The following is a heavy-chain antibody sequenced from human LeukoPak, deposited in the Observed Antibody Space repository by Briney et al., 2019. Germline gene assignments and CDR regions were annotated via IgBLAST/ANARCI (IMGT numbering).Heavy chain of an antibody. V-gene: IGHV3-48*03. Sequence: GGSLRLSCAASGFTFSSYEMNWVRQAPGKGLEWVSYISSSGSTIYYADSVKGRFTISRDNAKNSLYLQMNSLRAEDTAVYYCARTSFPKNYYGSYVWGEGTTVTVSS. CDR1: GFTFSSYE. CDR2: ISSSGSTI. D-gene: IGHD2-21*01. CDR3: ARTSFPKNYYGSYV. J-gene: IGHJ6*04.